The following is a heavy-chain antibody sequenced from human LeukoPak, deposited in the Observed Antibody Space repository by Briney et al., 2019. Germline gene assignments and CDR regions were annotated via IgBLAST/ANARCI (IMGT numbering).Heavy chain of an antibody. J-gene: IGHJ5*02. V-gene: IGHV3-23*01. CDR3: ANFPGKILYMEAADGS. D-gene: IGHD6-13*01. Sequence: PTGGSLRLSCAASGFTFSSYAMSWVRQAPGKGLEWVSAISGSGGSTYYADSVKGRFTISRDNSKNTLYLQMNSLRAEDTAVYYCANFPGKILYMEAADGSWGQGTLVTVSS. CDR1: GFTFSSYA. CDR2: ISGSGGST.